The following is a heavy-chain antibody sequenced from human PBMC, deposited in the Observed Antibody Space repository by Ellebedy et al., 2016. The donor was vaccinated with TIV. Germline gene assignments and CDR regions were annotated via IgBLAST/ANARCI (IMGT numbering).Heavy chain of an antibody. CDR3: AKAGGYNWNSLGSPDWFNP. V-gene: IGHV3-23*01. Sequence: GESLKISXAASGFTFSSYAMSWVRQAPGKGLEWVSAISGSGGSTYYADSVKGRFTISRDNSKNTLYLQMNSLRAEDTAVYYCAKAGGYNWNSLGSPDWFNPWGQGTLVTVSS. CDR1: GFTFSSYA. D-gene: IGHD1-7*01. J-gene: IGHJ5*02. CDR2: ISGSGGST.